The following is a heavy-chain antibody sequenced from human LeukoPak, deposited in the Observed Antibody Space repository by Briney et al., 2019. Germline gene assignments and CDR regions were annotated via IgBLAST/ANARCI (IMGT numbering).Heavy chain of an antibody. Sequence: PGGSLRLSCAASGFTFNNYAMNWVRQPPGKVLEWVASIIGSGVNTYHADSVKGRFTISRDNSKNTLYLQMNSLRAEDTAVYYCARAPVAPRGFGFDYWGQGTLVTVSS. J-gene: IGHJ4*02. V-gene: IGHV3-23*01. CDR1: GFTFNNYA. CDR3: ARAPVAPRGFGFDY. CDR2: IIGSGVNT. D-gene: IGHD3-16*01.